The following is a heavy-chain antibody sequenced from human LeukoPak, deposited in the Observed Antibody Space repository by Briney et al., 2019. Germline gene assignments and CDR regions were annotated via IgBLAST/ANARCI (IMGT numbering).Heavy chain of an antibody. CDR2: INHSGSS. Sequence: SETLSLTCAVYGGSFSGYYWSWIRQPPGKGLEWIGEINHSGSSNYYPSLKSRVTISLDTSKNQFSLTLSSVTAADTAVYYCARTTPGIAAAAPLRGYYYGMDVWGQGTTVTVSS. CDR3: ARTTPGIAAAAPLRGYYYGMDV. D-gene: IGHD6-13*01. CDR1: GGSFSGYY. V-gene: IGHV4-34*01. J-gene: IGHJ6*02.